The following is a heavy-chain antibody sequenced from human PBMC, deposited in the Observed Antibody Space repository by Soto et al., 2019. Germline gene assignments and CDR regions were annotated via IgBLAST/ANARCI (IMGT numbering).Heavy chain of an antibody. CDR3: TRRFSDGWYSDY. D-gene: IGHD6-19*01. V-gene: IGHV3-33*01. Sequence: YDGSNENYADSVKGRFTISRDNSKNTLYLQMNSLRAEDTAVYYCTRRFSDGWYSDYWGQGTLVTVSS. CDR2: YDGSNE. J-gene: IGHJ4*02.